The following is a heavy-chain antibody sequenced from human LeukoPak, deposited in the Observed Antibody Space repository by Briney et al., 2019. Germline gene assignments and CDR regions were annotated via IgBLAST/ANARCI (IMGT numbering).Heavy chain of an antibody. J-gene: IGHJ4*02. Sequence: PGGSLRLSCAASGLTFSDYTRRWIRQAPGKGLEWGSGITIGFTAHYAQSVKGRFTISRDNFRNTFHLQMNSLRAEDTAVYYCAKDYSDSRVGDVFLEYWGQGTLVTVSS. V-gene: IGHV3-23*01. CDR3: AKDYSDSRVGDVFLEY. CDR1: GLTFSDYT. D-gene: IGHD1-26*01. CDR2: ITIGFTA.